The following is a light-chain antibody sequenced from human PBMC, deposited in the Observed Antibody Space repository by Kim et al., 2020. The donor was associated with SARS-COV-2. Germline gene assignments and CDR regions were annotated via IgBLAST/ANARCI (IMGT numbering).Light chain of an antibody. CDR3: QQAFIPLT. Sequence: DIQMTQSPSSLSASVGDRVTITCRASQSISSYLSWYQQKPGKAPNLLIYGASSLESGVPARFSGSGSGTDFTLTISSLQPEDFATYYSQQAFIPLTVGGGTK. CDR2: GAS. V-gene: IGKV1-39*01. J-gene: IGKJ4*01. CDR1: QSISSY.